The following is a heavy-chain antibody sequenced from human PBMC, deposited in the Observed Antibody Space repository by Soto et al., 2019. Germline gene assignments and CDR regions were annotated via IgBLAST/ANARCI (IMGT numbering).Heavy chain of an antibody. V-gene: IGHV3-64*04. CDR3: AKDNLLLLWFGEPPDY. Sequence: GGSLRLSCSASGFTFSSFTIHWVRQAPGRGLEHVSAISGNGGSTFYADSVKGRFSISRDNSKNTLYLQMNSLRAEDTAVYYCAKDNLLLLWFGEPPDYWGQGTLVTVSS. CDR2: ISGNGGST. CDR1: GFTFSSFT. J-gene: IGHJ4*02. D-gene: IGHD3-10*01.